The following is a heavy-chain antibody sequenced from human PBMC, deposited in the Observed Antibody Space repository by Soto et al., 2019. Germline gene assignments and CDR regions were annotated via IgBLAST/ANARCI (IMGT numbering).Heavy chain of an antibody. CDR1: GFTFSSYG. V-gene: IGHV3-30*18. D-gene: IGHD3-3*01. CDR2: ISYDGSNK. CDR3: VKDCGWEVIIAGPYYYYGMDV. Sequence: QVQLVESGGGVVQPGRSLRLSCEASGFTFSSYGMHWVRQAPGKGLEWVAVISYDGSNKYYADSVKGRFTISRDNSKNTLYLQTNSFRAEDTAVYYCVKDCGWEVIIAGPYYYYGMDVWGQGTTVTVSS. J-gene: IGHJ6*02.